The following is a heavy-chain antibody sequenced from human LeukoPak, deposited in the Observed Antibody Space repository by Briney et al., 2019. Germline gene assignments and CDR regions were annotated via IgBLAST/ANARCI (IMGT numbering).Heavy chain of an antibody. J-gene: IGHJ6*03. CDR2: IIPIFDTA. Sequence: SVKVSCKASGGTFSSYAISWVRQAPGQGLEWMGGIIPIFDTANYAQKFQGRVTITTDESTSTAYMELSSLRSEDTAVYYCARAGYCSSTSCSYPYYYYYMDVWGKGTTVTVSS. D-gene: IGHD2-2*01. CDR3: ARAGYCSSTSCSYPYYYYYMDV. CDR1: GGTFSSYA. V-gene: IGHV1-69*05.